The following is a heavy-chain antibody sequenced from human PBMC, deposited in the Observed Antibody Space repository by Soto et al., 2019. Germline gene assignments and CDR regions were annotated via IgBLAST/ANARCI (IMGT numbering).Heavy chain of an antibody. CDR3: ARDDPKGYNNSVAFFDY. Sequence: GGSLRLSCAASGFTFSVYWMSWVRQTPGKGLEWVGNIHLDGSEKYYAGFVKGRFTFSRDNVKNSLYLQMNSLKPEDTGVYYCARDDPKGYNNSVAFFDYWGQGTPVTVSS. V-gene: IGHV3-7*04. D-gene: IGHD5-18*01. CDR2: IHLDGSEK. CDR1: GFTFSVYW. J-gene: IGHJ4*02.